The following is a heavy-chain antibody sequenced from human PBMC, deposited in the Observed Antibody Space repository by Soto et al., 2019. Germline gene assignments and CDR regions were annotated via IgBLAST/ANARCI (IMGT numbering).Heavy chain of an antibody. V-gene: IGHV4-39*02. CDR2: IYYSGNT. CDR1: GGSISSSSYY. J-gene: IGHJ4*02. CDR3: ARDGTGPLYYYDSREALGLDY. Sequence: SETLSLTCTVSGGSISSSSYYWGWIRQPPGKGLEWIGSIYYSGNTYYNPSLKSRVTISVDTSKNQFSLKLSSVTAADTAVYYCARDGTGPLYYYDSREALGLDYWGQGTLVTVSS. D-gene: IGHD3-22*01.